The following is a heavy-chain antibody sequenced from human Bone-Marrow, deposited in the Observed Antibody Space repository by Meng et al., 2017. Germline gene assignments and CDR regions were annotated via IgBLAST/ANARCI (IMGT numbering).Heavy chain of an antibody. Sequence: EVQLVESGGGLVRPGGSLRLSCAASGFIFSSSSMNWVRQAPGKGLEWVSAITSSSSYIYYADSMKGRFTISRDNAKNSLYLQMSSLRAEDTAVYYCASPTVVWGQGTLVTVSS. J-gene: IGHJ4*02. CDR1: GFIFSSSS. CDR2: ITSSSSYI. D-gene: IGHD1-1*01. CDR3: ASPTVV. V-gene: IGHV3-21*01.